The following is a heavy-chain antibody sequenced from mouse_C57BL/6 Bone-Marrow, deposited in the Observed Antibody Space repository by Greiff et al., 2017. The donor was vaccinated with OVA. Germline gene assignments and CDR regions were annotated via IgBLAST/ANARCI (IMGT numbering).Heavy chain of an antibody. CDR3: ARRVYGSSWYFDV. V-gene: IGHV5-17*01. CDR1: GFTFSDYG. J-gene: IGHJ1*03. CDR2: ISSGSSTI. Sequence: EVQLQESGGGLVKPGGSLKLSCAASGFTFSDYGMHWVRQAPEKGLEWVAYISSGSSTIYYADTVKGRFTISRDNAKNTLFLQMTSLRSEDTAMYYCARRVYGSSWYFDVWGTGTTVTVSS. D-gene: IGHD1-1*01.